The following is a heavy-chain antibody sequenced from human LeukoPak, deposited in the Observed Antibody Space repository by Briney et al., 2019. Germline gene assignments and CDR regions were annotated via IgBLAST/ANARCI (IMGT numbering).Heavy chain of an antibody. J-gene: IGHJ4*02. Sequence: SETLSLTCTVSGGSISSYYWSWIRQPAGKGLEWIGEINHSGSTNYNPSLKSRVTISVDTSKNQFSLKLSSVTAADTAVYYCARAGREWELLEIPFDYWGQGTLVTVSS. CDR2: INHSGST. CDR3: ARAGREWELLEIPFDY. CDR1: GGSISSYY. V-gene: IGHV4-34*01. D-gene: IGHD1-26*01.